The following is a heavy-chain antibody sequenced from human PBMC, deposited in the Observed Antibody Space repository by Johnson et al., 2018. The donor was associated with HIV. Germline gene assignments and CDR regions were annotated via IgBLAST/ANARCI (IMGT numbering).Heavy chain of an antibody. V-gene: IGHV3-33*06. CDR2: IWYDGSNK. J-gene: IGHJ3*02. CDR3: AKDLFTEREDDAFDI. Sequence: QVQLVESGGGVVQPGRSLRLSCTASGFTFSSYGIHWVRQAPGKGLEWVALIWYDGSNKYYADSVKGRFTISRDNSKNTLYLQMTSLRTEDTAVYYCAKDLFTEREDDAFDIWGQGTMFTVSS. CDR1: GFTFSSYG. D-gene: IGHD1-26*01.